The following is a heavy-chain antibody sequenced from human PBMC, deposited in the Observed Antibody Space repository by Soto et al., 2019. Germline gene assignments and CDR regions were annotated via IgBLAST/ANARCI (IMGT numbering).Heavy chain of an antibody. D-gene: IGHD3-9*01. CDR2: ISGSGGST. Sequence: EVQLLESGGGLVQPGGSLRLSCAAAGFTFSSYAMSWVRQAPGKGLEWVSAISGSGGSTYYADSVKGRFTISRDNSKNTLYLQMNSLRAEDTAVYYCAKLVDSGTRYFDWLIDYWGQGTLVTVSS. V-gene: IGHV3-23*01. CDR3: AKLVDSGTRYFDWLIDY. CDR1: GFTFSSYA. J-gene: IGHJ4*02.